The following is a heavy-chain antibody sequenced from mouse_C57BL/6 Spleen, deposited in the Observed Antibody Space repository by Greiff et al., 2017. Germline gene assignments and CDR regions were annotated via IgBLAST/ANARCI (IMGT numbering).Heavy chain of an antibody. CDR3: ARGDGYYEAWFAY. D-gene: IGHD2-3*01. V-gene: IGHV7-3*01. J-gene: IGHJ3*01. CDR1: GFTFTDYY. Sequence: DVMLVESGGGLVQPGGSLSLSCAASGFTFTDYYMSWVRQPPGKALEWLGFIRNKANGYTTEYSASVKGRFTISRDNSQSILYLQMNALRAEDSATYYCARGDGYYEAWFAYWGQGTLVTVSA. CDR2: IRNKANGYTT.